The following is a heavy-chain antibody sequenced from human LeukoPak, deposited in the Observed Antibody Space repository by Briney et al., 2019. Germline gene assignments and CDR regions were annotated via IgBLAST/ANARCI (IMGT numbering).Heavy chain of an antibody. CDR1: GYTFTSYG. D-gene: IGHD3-10*01. Sequence: ASVKVSCKASGYTFTSYGISWVRQAPGQGLEWMGWISAYNGNTNYAQKLQGRVTMTTDTSTSTAYMELRSLRSDDTAVYYCARLQRITMVRGVIDNWFDPWGQGTLVTVSS. CDR3: ARLQRITMVRGVIDNWFDP. V-gene: IGHV1-18*01. J-gene: IGHJ5*02. CDR2: ISAYNGNT.